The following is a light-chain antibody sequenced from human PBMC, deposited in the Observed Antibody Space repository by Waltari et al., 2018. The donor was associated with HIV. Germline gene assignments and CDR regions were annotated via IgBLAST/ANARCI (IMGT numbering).Light chain of an antibody. Sequence: IQMTQSPSNLSASVGDAVILTCRVSQNIDNWLAWYQQRPGRAPKLLMSMTSVLETGVPSRFRGSGSGTTFTLTINSLQPDDFGTYYCQQYSTHYGFGQGTRVE. CDR1: QNIDNW. J-gene: IGKJ2*01. CDR3: QQYSTHYG. CDR2: MTS. V-gene: IGKV1-5*03.